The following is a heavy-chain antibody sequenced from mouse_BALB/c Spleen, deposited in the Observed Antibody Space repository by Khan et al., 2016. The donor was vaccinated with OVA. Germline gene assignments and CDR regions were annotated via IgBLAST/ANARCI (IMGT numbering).Heavy chain of an antibody. J-gene: IGHJ2*01. V-gene: IGHV3-2*02. Sequence: EVQLQESGPGLVKPSQSLSLTCTVTGYSITSDDAWNWIRQFPGNKLEWMGFISYSGNTNYNPSLKSRISITRDTSKNPFFLQLNSVTTEDTATYYCARVYGGDFDYWGQGTTLTGSS. CDR2: ISYSGNT. CDR1: GYSITSDDA. CDR3: ARVYGGDFDY. D-gene: IGHD1-1*01.